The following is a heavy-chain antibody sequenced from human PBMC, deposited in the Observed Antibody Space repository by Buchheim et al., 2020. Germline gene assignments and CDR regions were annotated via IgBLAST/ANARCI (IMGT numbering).Heavy chain of an antibody. V-gene: IGHV1-69*06. D-gene: IGHD2-15*01. CDR2: IIPIFGTA. CDR3: ARRPLGYCSGGSCYSGGALTHD. Sequence: QVQLVQSGAEVKKPGSSVKVSCKASGGTFSSYAISWVRQAPGQGLEWMGGIIPIFGTANYAQRFQGRVTITADKSTSTAYMELSSLRSEDTAVYYCARRPLGYCSGGSCYSGGALTHDWGQGTL. J-gene: IGHJ4*02. CDR1: GGTFSSYA.